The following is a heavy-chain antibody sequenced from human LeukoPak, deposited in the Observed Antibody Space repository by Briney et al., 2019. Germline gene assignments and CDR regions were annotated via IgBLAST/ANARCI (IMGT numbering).Heavy chain of an antibody. CDR2: IYHSGST. CDR3: ARGYYSSSWYEDY. V-gene: IGHV4-38-2*02. Sequence: SETLSLTCTVSGYSISSGYYWGWIRQPPGKGLEWIGSIYHSGSTYYNPSLKSRVTISVDTSKNQFSLKLSSVTAADTAVYYCARGYYSSSWYEDYWGQGTLVTVSS. J-gene: IGHJ4*02. CDR1: GYSISSGYY. D-gene: IGHD6-13*01.